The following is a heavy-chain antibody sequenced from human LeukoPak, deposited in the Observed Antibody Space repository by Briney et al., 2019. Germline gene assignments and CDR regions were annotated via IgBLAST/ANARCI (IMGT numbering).Heavy chain of an antibody. Sequence: PSETLSLTCTASGGSISSSSYYWGWIRQPPGKGLEWIGSIYYSGSTYYNPSLKSRVTISVDTSKNQFSLKLSSVTAADTAVYYCARSRELHFDYWGQGTLVTVSS. CDR3: ARSRELHFDY. CDR2: IYYSGST. CDR1: GGSISSSSYY. V-gene: IGHV4-39*01. D-gene: IGHD3-10*01. J-gene: IGHJ4*02.